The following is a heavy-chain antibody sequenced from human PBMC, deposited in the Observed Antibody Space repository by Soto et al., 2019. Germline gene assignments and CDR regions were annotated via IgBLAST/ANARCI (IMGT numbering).Heavy chain of an antibody. Sequence: SETLSLTCTVSGGSISSYYWSWIRQPPGKGLVWIGYIYYSGSTNYNPSLKSRVTISVDTSKNQFSLKLSSVTAADTAVYYCARLGEDCSGGSCYSVYYYYYMDVWRKGTTVT. J-gene: IGHJ6*03. CDR1: GGSISSYY. CDR2: IYYSGST. V-gene: IGHV4-59*08. D-gene: IGHD2-15*01. CDR3: ARLGEDCSGGSCYSVYYYYYMDV.